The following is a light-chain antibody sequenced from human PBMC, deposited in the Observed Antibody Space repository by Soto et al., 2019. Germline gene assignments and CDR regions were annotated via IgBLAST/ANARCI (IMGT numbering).Light chain of an antibody. J-gene: IGKJ1*01. CDR3: MQALQTPPWT. CDR2: LGS. Sequence: DIVMTQSPLSLPVTPGEPASISCRSSQSLLHSNGYNYLDWYLQKPGQSPQLLIYLGSNRASGVPGRFSGSGSGTEFTLKISRVEAEDVGVYYCMQALQTPPWTFGQGTKVEIK. V-gene: IGKV2-28*01. CDR1: QSLLHSNGYNY.